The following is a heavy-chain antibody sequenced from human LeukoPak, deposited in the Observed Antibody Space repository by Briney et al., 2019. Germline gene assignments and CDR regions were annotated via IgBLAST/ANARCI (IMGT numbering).Heavy chain of an antibody. CDR2: ISTNGGST. Sequence: GGSLRLSCAASGFSFNTYAMHWVRQTPGKGLEYVSAISTNGGSTNYANSVKGRFTISRDNSKNTLYLQMGSLKTEDMAVYYCARLNSGNYNRGYLDYWGQGTLVTVSS. V-gene: IGHV3-64*01. J-gene: IGHJ4*02. CDR1: GFSFNTYA. CDR3: ARLNSGNYNRGYLDY. D-gene: IGHD1-26*01.